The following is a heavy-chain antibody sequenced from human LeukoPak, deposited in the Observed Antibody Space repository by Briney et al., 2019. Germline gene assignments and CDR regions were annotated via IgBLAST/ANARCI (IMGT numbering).Heavy chain of an antibody. CDR2: FDPEDGET. J-gene: IGHJ5*02. V-gene: IGHV1-24*01. CDR1: GYTLTELS. Sequence: GASVKVSCKVSGYTLTELSMHWVRQAPGKGLEWMGGFDPEDGETIYAQKFQGRVTMTEDTSTDTAYIELSSLRSEDTPVYYCGTVQVVVAATMVQTRWGNWFDPWGQGTLVTVSS. CDR3: GTVQVVVAATMVQTRWGNWFDP. D-gene: IGHD2-15*01.